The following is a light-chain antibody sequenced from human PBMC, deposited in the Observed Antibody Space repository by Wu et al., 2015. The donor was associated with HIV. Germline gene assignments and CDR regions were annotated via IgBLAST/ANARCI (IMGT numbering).Light chain of an antibody. V-gene: IGKV3-15*01. CDR3: QLSNNWPWT. Sequence: CRASQSIGXNLAWYQQNLARLPGSSSMVHPSGTGIPATFIGSGSGTEFTLTISSLQSEDFAVYYCQLSNNWPWTFGQGTKVEIK. CDR1: QSIGXN. J-gene: IGKJ1*01. CDR2: VHP.